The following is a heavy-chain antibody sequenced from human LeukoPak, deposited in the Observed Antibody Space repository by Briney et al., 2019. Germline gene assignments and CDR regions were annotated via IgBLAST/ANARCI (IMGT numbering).Heavy chain of an antibody. Sequence: GRSLRLSCAASGFTFDDYAMHWVRQAPGKGLEWVSGISWNSGSIGYADSAKGRFTISRDNAKNSLYLQMNSLRAEDTALYYCAKDSDSSSFDYWGQGTLVTVSS. V-gene: IGHV3-9*01. CDR2: ISWNSGSI. CDR1: GFTFDDYA. D-gene: IGHD6-13*01. J-gene: IGHJ4*02. CDR3: AKDSDSSSFDY.